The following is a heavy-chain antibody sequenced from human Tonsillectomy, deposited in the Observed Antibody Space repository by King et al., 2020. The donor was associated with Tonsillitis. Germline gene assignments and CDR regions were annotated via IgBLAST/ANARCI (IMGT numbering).Heavy chain of an antibody. CDR3: ARPSAMNYYYFYGMDV. D-gene: IGHD2-2*01. V-gene: IGHV3-21*01. CDR2: ISSSSSYI. CDR1: GFTFSTYS. J-gene: IGHJ6*02. Sequence: VQLVESGGGLVKPGGSLRLSCAASGFTFSTYSMNWVRQAPGKGLEWVSLISSSSSYIYYADSVKGRFTISRDNAKNSLYLQMISLRAEDTAVYYCARPSAMNYYYFYGMDVWGQGTTVTVSS.